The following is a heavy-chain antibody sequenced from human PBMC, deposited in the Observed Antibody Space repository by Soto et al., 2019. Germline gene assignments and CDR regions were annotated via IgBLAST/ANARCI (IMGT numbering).Heavy chain of an antibody. CDR2: ISGSGGST. D-gene: IGHD3-3*01. J-gene: IGHJ4*02. CDR1: GFTFSSYA. Sequence: PGGSLRLSCAASGFTFSSYAMSWVRQAPGKGLEWVSAISGSGGSTYYADSVKGRFTISRDNSKNTLYLQMNSLRAEDTAVYYCALNYDFWSTVDYWGQGTLVTVSS. CDR3: ALNYDFWSTVDY. V-gene: IGHV3-23*01.